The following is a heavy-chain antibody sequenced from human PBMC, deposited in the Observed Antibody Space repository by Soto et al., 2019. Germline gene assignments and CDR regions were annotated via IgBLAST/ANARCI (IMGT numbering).Heavy chain of an antibody. V-gene: IGHV3-48*03. CDR3: ARDIDNRDYYYGLDV. CDR2: ISNSGNTI. D-gene: IGHD1-20*01. J-gene: IGHJ6*02. CDR1: GFVFKNYE. Sequence: GGSLRLSCVASGFVFKNYEMSWVRQAPGKGLEWTSYISNSGNTIYVADSMRGRFTISRDNAKNSLFLQMNSLRADDTAVYYCARDIDNRDYYYGLDVWGQGTTVTAP.